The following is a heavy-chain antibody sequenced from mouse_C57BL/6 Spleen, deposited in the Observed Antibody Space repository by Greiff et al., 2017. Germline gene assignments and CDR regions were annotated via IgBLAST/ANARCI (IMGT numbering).Heavy chain of an antibody. J-gene: IGHJ2*01. V-gene: IGHV1-55*01. CDR3: AIITTVVEGFDY. CDR2: IYPGSGST. D-gene: IGHD1-1*01. Sequence: QVQLQQPGAELVKPGASVKMSCKASGYTFTSYWITWVKQRPGQGLEWIGDIYPGSGSTNYNEKFKSKATLTVDTSSSTAYMQLSSLTSEDSAVYYCAIITTVVEGFDYWGQGTTLTVSS. CDR1: GYTFTSYW.